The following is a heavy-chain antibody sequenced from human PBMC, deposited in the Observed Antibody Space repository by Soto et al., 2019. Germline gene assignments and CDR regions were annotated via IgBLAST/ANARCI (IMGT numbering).Heavy chain of an antibody. Sequence: ASVKVSCKASGYTFTSYAMHWVRQAPGQRLEWMGWINAGNGNTKYSQKFQGRVTITRDTSASTAYMELSSPRSEDTAVYYCSIVSYYHFWSGNQEDYFDYWGQGTLVSVSS. CDR1: GYTFTSYA. D-gene: IGHD3-3*01. CDR2: INAGNGNT. J-gene: IGHJ4*02. CDR3: SIVSYYHFWSGNQEDYFDY. V-gene: IGHV1-3*01.